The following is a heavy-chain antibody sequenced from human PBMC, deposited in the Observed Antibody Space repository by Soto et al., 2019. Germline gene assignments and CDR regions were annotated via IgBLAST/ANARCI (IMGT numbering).Heavy chain of an antibody. CDR2: IWYDGSNK. CDR3: ARDTYYYGSGSYYNAAYYFDY. CDR1: GFTFSSYG. J-gene: IGHJ4*02. V-gene: IGHV3-33*01. D-gene: IGHD3-10*01. Sequence: GGSLRLSCAASGFTFSSYGMHWVRQAPGKGLEWVAVIWYDGSNKYYADSVKGRFTISRDNSKNTLYLQMNSLRAEDTAVYYCARDTYYYGSGSYYNAAYYFDYWGQGTLVTVSS.